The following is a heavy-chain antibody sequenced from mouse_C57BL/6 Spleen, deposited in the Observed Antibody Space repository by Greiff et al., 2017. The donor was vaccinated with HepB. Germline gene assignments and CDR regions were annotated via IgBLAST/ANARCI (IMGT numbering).Heavy chain of an antibody. CDR1: GFSLTSYG. Sequence: QVQLKESGPGLVQPSQSLSITCTVSGFSLTSYGVHWVRQSPGKGLEWLGVIWSGGSTDYNAACISRLSISKDNSKSQVFFKMNSLQADDTAIYYCARESVNYYGSREGYFDVWGTGTTVTVSS. D-gene: IGHD1-1*01. J-gene: IGHJ1*03. CDR3: ARESVNYYGSREGYFDV. CDR2: IWSGGST. V-gene: IGHV2-2*01.